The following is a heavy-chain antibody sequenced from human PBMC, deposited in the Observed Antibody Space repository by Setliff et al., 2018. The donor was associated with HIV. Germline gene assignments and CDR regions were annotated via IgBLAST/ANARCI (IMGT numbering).Heavy chain of an antibody. CDR3: ARGRRSSGWYVYH. V-gene: IGHV4-34*01. D-gene: IGHD6-19*01. J-gene: IGHJ4*02. Sequence: ASETLSLTCAVYGGSFSGYYWSWIRQPPGKGLEWIGEINHSGSTNYNPSLKSRVTISVDTSTNQFSLKLSSVTAADTAVYYCARGRRSSGWYVYHWGQGTLVTVSS. CDR1: GGSFSGYY. CDR2: INHSGST.